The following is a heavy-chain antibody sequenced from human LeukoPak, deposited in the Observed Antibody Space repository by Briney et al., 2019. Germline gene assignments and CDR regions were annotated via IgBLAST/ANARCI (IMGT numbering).Heavy chain of an antibody. J-gene: IGHJ4*02. V-gene: IGHV3-20*04. CDR2: INWNGGNT. D-gene: IGHD2-15*01. CDR3: ARGRYCSGGSCYYDH. Sequence: GGSLRLSCAASGFTFSSYEMNWVRQAPGKGLEWVSGINWNGGNTGYAGSVKGRFTISRDNAKNSLHLQMNSLRAEDTAFYYCARGRYCSGGSCYYDHWGQGTLVTVSS. CDR1: GFTFSSYE.